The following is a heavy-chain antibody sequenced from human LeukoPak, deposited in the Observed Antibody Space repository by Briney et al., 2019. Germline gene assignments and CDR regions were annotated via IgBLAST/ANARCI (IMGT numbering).Heavy chain of an antibody. CDR3: AKGGRDCGDSCYSSWFDP. J-gene: IGHJ5*02. Sequence: GGSLRLSCAASGFTFSNYVMSWVRQAPGKGLEWVSKITGGGGSAYYADSVKGRFTISRDNSKNTVYLQMYSLRAEDTAVYYCAKGGRDCGDSCYSSWFDPWGQGTLVTVSS. D-gene: IGHD2-15*01. CDR2: ITGGGGSA. V-gene: IGHV3-23*01. CDR1: GFTFSNYV.